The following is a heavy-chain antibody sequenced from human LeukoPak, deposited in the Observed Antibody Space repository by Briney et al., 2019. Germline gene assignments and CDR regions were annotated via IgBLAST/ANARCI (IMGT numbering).Heavy chain of an antibody. CDR2: IYYSGST. CDR3: AASYGSGGPFDY. CDR1: GGSISSHY. J-gene: IGHJ4*02. V-gene: IGHV4-59*08. Sequence: SETLSLTCTVSGGSISSHYWSWIRQPPGKGLEWIGYIYYSGSTNYNPSLKSRVTISVDTSKNQFSLKLSSVTAADTAVYYCAASYGSGGPFDYWGQGTPVTVSS. D-gene: IGHD3-10*01.